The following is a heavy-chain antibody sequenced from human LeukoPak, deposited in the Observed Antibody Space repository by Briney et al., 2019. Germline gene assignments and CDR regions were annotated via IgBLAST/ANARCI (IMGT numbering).Heavy chain of an antibody. Sequence: PSETLSLTCIVSGGSISNYYWSWVRQPPGKGLEWIGYIYYSGSTNYNPSLKSRVTISVDTSKNQFSPKLSSVTAADTAVYYCARGGTRPDYYFDYWGQGTLLTVSS. J-gene: IGHJ4*02. CDR1: GGSISNYY. D-gene: IGHD2-2*01. V-gene: IGHV4-59*01. CDR2: IYYSGST. CDR3: ARGGTRPDYYFDY.